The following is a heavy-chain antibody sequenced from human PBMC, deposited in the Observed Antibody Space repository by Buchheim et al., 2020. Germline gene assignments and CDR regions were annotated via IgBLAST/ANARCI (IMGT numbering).Heavy chain of an antibody. Sequence: QVQLQESGPGLVKPSATLSLTCGVSGASINTHWWSWLRQPPGKGLEWIGEILHSGSTNYNPSLKRRVTLSMDKSKNQFSLTLTSVTAADTAVYYCARNADFCLDYWGQGTL. V-gene: IGHV4-4*02. CDR3: ARNADFCLDY. J-gene: IGHJ4*02. CDR1: GASINTHW. CDR2: ILHSGST.